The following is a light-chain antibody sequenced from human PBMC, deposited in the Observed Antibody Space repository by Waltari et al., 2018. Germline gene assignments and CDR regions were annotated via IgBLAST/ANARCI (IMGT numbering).Light chain of an antibody. CDR3: ATWDDSLIAPV. V-gene: IGLV1-47*01. J-gene: IGLJ2*01. CDR1: NSNIGTNS. CDR2: RND. Sequence: QSVLTQPPSASGTPGQRVIISCSGSNSNIGTNSIYLYQQLPGTAPKVLIYRNDQRPSGVPDRFSGSKSGTSASLAISGLRSEDGADYYCATWDDSLIAPVFGGGTKLTVL.